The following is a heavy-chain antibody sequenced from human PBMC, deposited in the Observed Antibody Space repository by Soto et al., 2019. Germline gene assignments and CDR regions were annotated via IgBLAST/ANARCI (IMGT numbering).Heavy chain of an antibody. V-gene: IGHV4-39*01. CDR2: IYYSGST. J-gene: IGHJ5*02. CDR1: GGSISSSSYY. CDR3: AKVVPAATRPPMRWFDP. D-gene: IGHD2-2*01. Sequence: QLQLQESGPGLVKPSETLSLTCTVSGGSISSSSYYWGWIRQPPGKGLEWIGSIYYSGSTYYNPSLKSRVTISVDTSKNQFSLKLSSVTAADTAVYYCAKVVPAATRPPMRWFDPWGQGTLVTVSS.